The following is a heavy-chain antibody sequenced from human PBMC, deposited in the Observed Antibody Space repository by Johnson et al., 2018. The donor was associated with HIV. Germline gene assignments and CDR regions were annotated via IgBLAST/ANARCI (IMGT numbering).Heavy chain of an antibody. CDR1: GFRFSDYY. D-gene: IGHD6-13*01. CDR3: ARARYTSDWYLYDAFDL. V-gene: IGHV3-30*14. J-gene: IGHJ3*01. Sequence: QVQLVESGGGLVQPGGSLRLSCEASGFRFSDYYMSWIRQAPGKGLEWVALVSYDGRNQYHADSVKGRFTISRDNSKNTLYLQMGSLRTEDMAVYHCARARYTSDWYLYDAFDLWGQGTMVTVSS. CDR2: VSYDGRNQ.